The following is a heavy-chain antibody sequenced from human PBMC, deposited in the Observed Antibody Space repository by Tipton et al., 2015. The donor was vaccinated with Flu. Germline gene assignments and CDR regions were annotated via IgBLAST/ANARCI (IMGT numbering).Heavy chain of an antibody. CDR1: GFTFSDYW. CDR3: GSSRVMAGYDI. CDR2: MNQDGSKI. D-gene: IGHD3-16*01. J-gene: IGHJ3*02. V-gene: IGHV3-7*01. Sequence: SLRLSCEASGFTFSDYWMTWVRQAPGKGLEWVANMNQDGSKIYYVDSVKVRFTISRDNAKSTLHLQMNSLRVEDTALYYCGSSRVMAGYDIWGQGTMVTVYS.